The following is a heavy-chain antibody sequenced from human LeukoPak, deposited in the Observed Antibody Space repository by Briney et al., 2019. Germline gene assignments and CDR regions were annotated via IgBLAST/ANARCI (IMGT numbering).Heavy chain of an antibody. CDR2: IRYDGSNK. D-gene: IGHD6-19*01. J-gene: IGHJ4*02. V-gene: IGHV3-30*02. CDR3: AKDRSIAVMYYFDY. CDR1: GFTFSNYA. Sequence: GGSLRLXCAASGFTFSNYAMHWVRQAPGKGLEWVAFIRYDGSNKYYADSVKGRFTISRDNSKNTLYLQMNSLRAEDTAVYYCAKDRSIAVMYYFDYWGQGTLVTVSS.